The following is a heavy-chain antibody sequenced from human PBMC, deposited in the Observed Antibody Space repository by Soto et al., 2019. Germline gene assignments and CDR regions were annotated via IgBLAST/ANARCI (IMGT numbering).Heavy chain of an antibody. J-gene: IGHJ3*02. CDR3: ARILEQWLSRDAFDI. CDR1: GFIFSTYG. Sequence: GGSLRLSCAASGFIFSTYGMHWVRQAPGKGLEWVAVIWYDGSNKYYADSVKGRFTISRDNSKNTLYLQMNSLRAEDTAVYYCARILEQWLSRDAFDIWGPGTMVTVSS. CDR2: IWYDGSNK. V-gene: IGHV3-33*01. D-gene: IGHD6-19*01.